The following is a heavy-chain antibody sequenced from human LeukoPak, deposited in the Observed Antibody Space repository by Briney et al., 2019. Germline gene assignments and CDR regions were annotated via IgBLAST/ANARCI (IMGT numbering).Heavy chain of an antibody. CDR2: INPSGGST. Sequence: GASVKVSCKASGYTFTSYYMHWVRQAPGQGLEWMGIINPSGGSTSYAQKFQGRVTMTRDTSISTAYMELSRLRSDDTAVYYCAVGGSYRYTGLDYWGQGTLVTVSS. CDR1: GYTFTSYY. V-gene: IGHV1-46*01. D-gene: IGHD3-16*02. CDR3: AVGGSYRYTGLDY. J-gene: IGHJ4*02.